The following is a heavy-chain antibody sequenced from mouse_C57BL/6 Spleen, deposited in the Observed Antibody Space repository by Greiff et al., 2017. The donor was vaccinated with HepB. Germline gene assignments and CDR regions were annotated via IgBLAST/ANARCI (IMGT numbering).Heavy chain of an antibody. J-gene: IGHJ2*01. V-gene: IGHV1-82*01. CDR1: GYAFSSSW. CDR3: ARWGWMTPPSSDY. Sequence: QVQLQQSGPELVKPGASVKISCKASGYAFSSSWMNWVKQRPGKGLEWIGRIYPGDGDTNYNGKFKGKATLTADKSSSTAYMQLSSLTSEDSAVYFCARWGWMTPPSSDYWGQGTTLTVSS. D-gene: IGHD3-3*01. CDR2: IYPGDGDT.